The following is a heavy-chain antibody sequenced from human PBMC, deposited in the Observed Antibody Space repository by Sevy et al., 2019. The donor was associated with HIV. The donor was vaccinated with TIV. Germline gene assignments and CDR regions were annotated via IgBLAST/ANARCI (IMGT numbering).Heavy chain of an antibody. CDR1: GITFSNGW. Sequence: GGSLRLSCAASGITFSNGWMSWIRQAPGKGLEWVGRIKSKTYGGTADYAATVKDRFTISRDDSKNTLYLQMNSLKTEDTAVYFCSTRGGFWGQGTVVTVSS. CDR2: IKSKTYGGTA. D-gene: IGHD1-26*01. V-gene: IGHV3-15*01. CDR3: STRGGF. J-gene: IGHJ4*02.